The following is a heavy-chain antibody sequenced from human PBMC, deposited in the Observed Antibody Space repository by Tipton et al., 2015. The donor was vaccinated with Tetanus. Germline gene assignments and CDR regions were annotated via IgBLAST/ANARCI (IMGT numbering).Heavy chain of an antibody. J-gene: IGHJ5*02. CDR1: GFIFSSYG. D-gene: IGHD2-15*01. Sequence: SLRLSCAASGFIFSSYGIHWVRQAPGKGLEWLAVSWYDGTDKYYADSVKGRFTISRDNSKNTLYLQMNSLRAEDTAVYYCAREADCSGGSCFSGDVDTWGQGTQVTVSS. V-gene: IGHV3-33*01. CDR3: AREADCSGGSCFSGDVDT. CDR2: SWYDGTDK.